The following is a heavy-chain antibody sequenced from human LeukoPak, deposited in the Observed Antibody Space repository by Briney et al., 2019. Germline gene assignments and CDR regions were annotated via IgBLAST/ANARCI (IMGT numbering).Heavy chain of an antibody. J-gene: IGHJ5*02. CDR2: ISAYNGNK. CDR3: ARDRLYSSSWHNWLDP. D-gene: IGHD6-13*01. V-gene: IGHV1-18*01. CDR1: GYTFTSYG. Sequence: ASVKVSCKASGYTFTSYGISWVRQAPGQRLEWMGWISAYNGNKNYEQKLQGRVTMTTDTSTSTAYMELRRLRYEDTDVYYCARDRLYSSSWHNWLDPWGQGSMLTVCS.